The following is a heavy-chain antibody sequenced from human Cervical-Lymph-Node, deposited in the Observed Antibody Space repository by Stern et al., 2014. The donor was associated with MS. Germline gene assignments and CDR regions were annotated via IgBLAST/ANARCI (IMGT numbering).Heavy chain of an antibody. CDR3: ARATAL. CDR2: IYYSGTT. Sequence: QVQLGQSGPGLLRPSETLSLTCTVSGASITSYYWSWIRQPPGKGLEWIGYIYYSGTTNYNASLKGRVAISIDTSKTQFSLRLSSVTAADTAVYYCARATALWGQGTLVTVSS. CDR1: GASITSYY. V-gene: IGHV4-59*01. J-gene: IGHJ4*02.